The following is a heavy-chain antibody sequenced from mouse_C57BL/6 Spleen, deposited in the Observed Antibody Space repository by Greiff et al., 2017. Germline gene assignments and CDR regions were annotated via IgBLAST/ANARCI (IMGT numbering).Heavy chain of an antibody. Sequence: QVQLQQPGAELVMPGASVKLSCKASGYTFTSYWMHWVKQRPGQGLEWIGEIDPSDSYTTYNQQFKGKYTLTVDKSSSPAYLQLSSLTSEYSAVYYCARGSTAVGGYFDYWGQGTTLTVSS. V-gene: IGHV1-69*01. CDR1: GYTFTSYW. CDR3: ARGSTAVGGYFDY. CDR2: IDPSDSYT. D-gene: IGHD1-2*01. J-gene: IGHJ2*01.